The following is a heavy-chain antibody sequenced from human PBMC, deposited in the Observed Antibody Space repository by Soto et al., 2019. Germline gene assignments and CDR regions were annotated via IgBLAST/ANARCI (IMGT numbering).Heavy chain of an antibody. CDR3: AKDAIYLYYFDY. CDR2: ISYDGSNK. D-gene: IGHD3-3*01. Sequence: GGSLRLSCAASGFTFSSYGMHWVRQAPGKGLEWVAVISYDGSNKYYADSVKGRFTISRDNSKNTLYLQMNSLRAEDTAVYYCAKDAIYLYYFDYWGQGTLVTVSS. J-gene: IGHJ4*02. CDR1: GFTFSSYG. V-gene: IGHV3-30*18.